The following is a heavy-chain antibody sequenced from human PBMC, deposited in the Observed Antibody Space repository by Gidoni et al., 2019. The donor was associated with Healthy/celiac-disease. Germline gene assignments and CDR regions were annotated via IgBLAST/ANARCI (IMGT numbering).Heavy chain of an antibody. V-gene: IGHV1-69*01. CDR3: ARVYDFWSGYYESYYYYGMDV. Sequence: QVQLVQSGAEVKKPGSSVKVSCKASGGTFSSYAISWVRQAPGQGLEWMGGIIPIFGTANYAQKFQGRVTITADESTSTAYMELSSLRSEDTAVYYCARVYDFWSGYYESYYYYGMDVWGQGTTVTVSS. CDR1: GGTFSSYA. D-gene: IGHD3-3*01. J-gene: IGHJ6*02. CDR2: IIPIFGTA.